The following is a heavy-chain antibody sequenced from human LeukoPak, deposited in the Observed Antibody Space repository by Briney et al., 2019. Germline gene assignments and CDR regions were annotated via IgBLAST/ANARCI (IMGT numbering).Heavy chain of an antibody. CDR2: INPNSGGT. Sequence: ASVKVSCKASGCTFTGYYMHWVRQAPGQGLEWMGWINPNSGGTNYAQKFQGRVTMTRDTSISTAYMELSRLRSDDTAVYYCARDLLEMATILFDYWGQGTLVTVSS. V-gene: IGHV1-2*02. D-gene: IGHD5-24*01. J-gene: IGHJ4*02. CDR1: GCTFTGYY. CDR3: ARDLLEMATILFDY.